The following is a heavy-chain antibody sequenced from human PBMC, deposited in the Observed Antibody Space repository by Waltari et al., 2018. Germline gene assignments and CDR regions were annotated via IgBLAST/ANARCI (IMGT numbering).Heavy chain of an antibody. CDR2: ISGSGGST. Sequence: EVQLVESGGGLVQPGGSLRLSCAASGFTFSSYAMSWVRQAPGKGLEWVSAISGSGGSTYYADSVKSRFTISRDNSKNTLYLQMNSLRAEDTAVYYCAKEFYGDYVHVGYYFDYWGQGTLVTVSS. CDR3: AKEFYGDYVHVGYYFDY. V-gene: IGHV3-23*04. J-gene: IGHJ4*02. CDR1: GFTFSSYA. D-gene: IGHD4-17*01.